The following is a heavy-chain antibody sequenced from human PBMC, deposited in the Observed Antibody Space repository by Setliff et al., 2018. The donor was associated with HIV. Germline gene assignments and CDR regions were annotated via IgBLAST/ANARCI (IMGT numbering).Heavy chain of an antibody. J-gene: IGHJ6*03. CDR3: ARGPRGYSYAYYYYYMDV. D-gene: IGHD5-18*01. CDR2: IYYSGST. V-gene: IGHV4-59*01. Sequence: KPSETLSLTCTVSGGSISSYYWSWIRQPPGKGLEWIGYIYYSGSTNYNPSLKNRVTISVDTSKNQFSLKLSSVTAADTAVYYCARGPRGYSYAYYYYYMDVWGKGTTVTVSS. CDR1: GGSISSYY.